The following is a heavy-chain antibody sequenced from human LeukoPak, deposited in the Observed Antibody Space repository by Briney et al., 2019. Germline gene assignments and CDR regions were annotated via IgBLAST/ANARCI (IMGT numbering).Heavy chain of an antibody. CDR2: IYYSGRT. CDR1: GGSISSYY. D-gene: IGHD5-18*01. CDR3: SRHRPPDRGNSYGPIYY. Sequence: PSETLSLTCTVSGGSISSYYWSWIRQPPGKGLEWIGYIYYSGRTNYNSSLKSRVTISVDTSKNQFSLKLRSVTAADTAVYYCSRHRPPDRGNSYGPIYYLGPGTLVTVSS. V-gene: IGHV4-59*08. J-gene: IGHJ4*02.